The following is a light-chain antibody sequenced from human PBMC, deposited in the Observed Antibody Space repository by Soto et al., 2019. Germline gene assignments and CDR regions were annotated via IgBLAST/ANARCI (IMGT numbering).Light chain of an antibody. CDR2: SAS. CDR3: QQLSRYPLT. J-gene: IGKJ4*01. CDR1: QALSNY. Sequence: DIQMTQSPSILSASVGDRVTITFRASQALSNYLSCYQQKPGKAPALLIYSASTLQSGVPSRFSGSGSETEFSLTIRALQPEDFATYYCQQLSRYPLTFGGGTKVDIK. V-gene: IGKV1-9*01.